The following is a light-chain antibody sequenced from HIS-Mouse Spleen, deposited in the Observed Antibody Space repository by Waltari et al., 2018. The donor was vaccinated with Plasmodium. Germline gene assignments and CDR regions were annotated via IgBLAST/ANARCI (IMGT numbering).Light chain of an antibody. CDR3: YSTDSSGNHRV. J-gene: IGLJ3*02. Sequence: SYELTQPPSVSVSPGQTARITCSGDALPKKYAYWYQQKSGQAPVLVIYEDSKRPTGNPERVSGSSSVEMATLTMSGAQGEDEADYYCYSTDSSGNHRVFGGGTKLTVL. CDR1: ALPKKY. CDR2: EDS. V-gene: IGLV3-10*01.